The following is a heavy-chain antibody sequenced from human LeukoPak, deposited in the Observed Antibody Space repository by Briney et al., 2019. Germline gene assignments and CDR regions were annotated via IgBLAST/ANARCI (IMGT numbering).Heavy chain of an antibody. D-gene: IGHD3-16*02. Sequence: ASVKVSCKASGYSFSSHDIDWVRQATGQGLEWMGWMNPKSGNTDHAQKFQGRVTMSRNTSISVPYLELGSLRSEDTAVYFCVRASLHRGLVGYYFDSWGQGTPVTVFS. CDR1: GYSFSSHD. CDR2: MNPKSGNT. J-gene: IGHJ4*02. V-gene: IGHV1-8*01. CDR3: VRASLHRGLVGYYFDS.